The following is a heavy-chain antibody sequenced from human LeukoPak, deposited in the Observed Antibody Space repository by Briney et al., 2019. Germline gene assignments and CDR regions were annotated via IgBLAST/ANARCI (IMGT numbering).Heavy chain of an antibody. V-gene: IGHV3-30*18. Sequence: PGGSLRLSCAASGFTFSSYGMHWVRQAPGKGLEWVAVISYDGSNKYYADSVKGRFTISRDNSKNTLYLQINSLRAEDTAVYYCAKDGNYYDSSGYPRSGYFDYWGQGTLVTVSS. D-gene: IGHD3-22*01. CDR1: GFTFSSYG. CDR3: AKDGNYYDSSGYPRSGYFDY. CDR2: ISYDGSNK. J-gene: IGHJ4*02.